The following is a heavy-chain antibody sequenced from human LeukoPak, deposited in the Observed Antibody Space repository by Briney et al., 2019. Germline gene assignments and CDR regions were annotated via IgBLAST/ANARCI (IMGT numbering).Heavy chain of an antibody. D-gene: IGHD3-22*01. V-gene: IGHV3-21*01. CDR3: ASENYYDSSGYYY. CDR1: GFTFSSYS. J-gene: IGHJ4*02. CDR2: ISSSSSYI. Sequence: GGSLRLSCAASGFTFSSYSMNWVRQAPGKGLEWVSSISSSSSYIYYADSVKGRFTISRGNAKNSLYLQMNSLRAEDTAVYYCASENYYDSSGYYYWGQGTLVTVSS.